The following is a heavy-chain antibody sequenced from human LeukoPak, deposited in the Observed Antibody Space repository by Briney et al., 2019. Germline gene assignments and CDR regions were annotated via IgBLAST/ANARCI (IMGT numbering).Heavy chain of an antibody. D-gene: IGHD4-17*01. CDR1: GVTFSSYG. CDR2: ISYDGSNK. J-gene: IGHJ4*02. V-gene: IGHV3-30*18. CDR3: ANFHHPYGDYPIDY. Sequence: GGSLRLSCAASGVTFSSYGMHRVRQAPGKGLEWVAVISYDGSNKYYADSVKGRFTISRDNSKNTLYLQMNSLRAEDTAVYYCANFHHPYGDYPIDYWGQGTLVTVSS.